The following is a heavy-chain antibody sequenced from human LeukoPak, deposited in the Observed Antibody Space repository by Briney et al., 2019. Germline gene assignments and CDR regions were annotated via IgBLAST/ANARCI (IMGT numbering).Heavy chain of an antibody. Sequence: ASVKVSCKASGYTFTSYGISWVRQAPGQGLEWMGWISAYNGNTNYAQNLQDRVFMNTDTSTTTAYMELRSLRSDDTAVYYCARYPLSYSGNWHYYFDYWGQGTLVTVSS. CDR3: ARYPLSYSGNWHYYFDY. CDR1: GYTFTSYG. J-gene: IGHJ4*02. V-gene: IGHV1-18*04. D-gene: IGHD6-13*01. CDR2: ISAYNGNT.